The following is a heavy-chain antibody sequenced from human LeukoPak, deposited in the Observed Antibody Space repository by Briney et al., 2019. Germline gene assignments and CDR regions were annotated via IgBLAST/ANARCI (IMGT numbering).Heavy chain of an antibody. CDR3: ARENSGYSYGIDFDY. Sequence: GGSLRLSCEASGFTFSGYWMHWVRQAPGKGLVWVSRMSSDSTRSSHADSVKGRFTISRDNAKKMVYLQMNSLRAEDTAVYYCARENSGYSYGIDFDYWGQGTLVTVSS. V-gene: IGHV3-74*01. CDR1: GFTFSGYW. CDR2: MSSDSTRS. J-gene: IGHJ4*02. D-gene: IGHD5-18*01.